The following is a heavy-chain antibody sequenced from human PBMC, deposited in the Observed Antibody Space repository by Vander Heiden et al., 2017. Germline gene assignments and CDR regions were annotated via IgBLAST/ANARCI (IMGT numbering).Heavy chain of an antibody. J-gene: IGHJ6*02. CDR3: ARDIDTSGFYGMDV. D-gene: IGHD3-22*01. V-gene: IGHV3-33*01. CDR1: GFIFSRLG. Sequence: QVQLVESGGGVVQPGRSLRPSCATSGFIFSRLGMHWVRQAPGKGLEWVAVIWYDGSNKYYRDSVKGRFTISRDNSKNTLYLQMNSLRADDTAVYYCARDIDTSGFYGMDVWGQGTTVTVSS. CDR2: IWYDGSNK.